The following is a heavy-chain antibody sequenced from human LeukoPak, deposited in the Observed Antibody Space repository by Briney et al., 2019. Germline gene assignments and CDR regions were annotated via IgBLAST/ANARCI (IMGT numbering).Heavy chain of an antibody. CDR1: RFTFSSYA. D-gene: IGHD3-10*01. CDR2: ISGSGGST. V-gene: IGHV3-23*01. Sequence: QTGGSLRLSCAASRFTFSSYAMSWVRQAPGKGLEWVSGISGSGGSTYYVDSVKGRFTISRDNSKNTLYLQMNSLRAEDTAVYYCAKDRSGIILVRGVISPIDYWGQGTLVTVSS. CDR3: AKDRSGIILVRGVISPIDY. J-gene: IGHJ4*02.